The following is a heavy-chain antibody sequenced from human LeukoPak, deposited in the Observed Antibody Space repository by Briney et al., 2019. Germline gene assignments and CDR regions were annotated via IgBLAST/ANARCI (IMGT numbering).Heavy chain of an antibody. D-gene: IGHD2-2*01. CDR2: IRSKAYGGTT. Sequence: GGSLRLSCAASGFTFSSYAMSWVRQAPGKGLEWVGFIRSKAYGGTTEYAASVKGRFTISRDDSKSIAYLQMNSLKTEDTAVYYCTAGTGYCSSTSCYNNFDYWGQGTLVTVSS. V-gene: IGHV3-49*04. CDR3: TAGTGYCSSTSCYNNFDY. CDR1: GFTFSSYA. J-gene: IGHJ4*02.